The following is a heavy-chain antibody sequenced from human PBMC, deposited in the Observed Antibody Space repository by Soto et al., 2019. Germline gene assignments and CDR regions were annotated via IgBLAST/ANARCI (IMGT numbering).Heavy chain of an antibody. V-gene: IGHV3-53*01. Sequence: EVEVVQSGGGLIQPGGSLRLSCAASGFTVSLNYMSWVRQAPGKGLEWVAVLYGDGSTYYADSVKGRFTISRDNSRNTLYLQMNSLRVDDTALYYCARGGYTGFRGYFEYWGQGTLVTVSS. CDR2: LYGDGST. CDR3: ARGGYTGFRGYFEY. J-gene: IGHJ4*02. CDR1: GFTVSLNY. D-gene: IGHD5-12*01.